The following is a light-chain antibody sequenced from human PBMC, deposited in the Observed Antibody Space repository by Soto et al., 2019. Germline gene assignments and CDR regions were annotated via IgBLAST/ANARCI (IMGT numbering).Light chain of an antibody. CDR1: QGISSH. CDR2: TAS. V-gene: IGKV1-8*01. Sequence: AIRMTQSPSSFAASTGDRVSITCLPRQGISSHLAWYQVKPGKAPRLLIYTASDLESGVPSRFSGSGSGTDFTLTISSLQSEDFAVYYCQQYFSYPLTFGGGTKVEIK. CDR3: QQYFSYPLT. J-gene: IGKJ4*01.